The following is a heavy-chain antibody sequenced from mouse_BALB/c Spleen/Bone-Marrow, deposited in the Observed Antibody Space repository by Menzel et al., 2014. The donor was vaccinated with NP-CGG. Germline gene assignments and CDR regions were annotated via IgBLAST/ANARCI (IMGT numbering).Heavy chain of an antibody. V-gene: IGHV1S81*02. CDR1: GYTFTSYY. J-gene: IGHJ3*01. CDR3: TREGTFFAY. D-gene: IGHD3-3*01. Sequence: QVQLQQSGAKLVKPGASVKLSCKSSGYTFTSYYMYWVKQRPGQGLEWIGGINPSNGGTNFNEKFKSKATLTVDKSSSTAYMQLSSLTSEDSAVYYCTREGTFFAYWGQGTLVTVSA. CDR2: INPSNGGT.